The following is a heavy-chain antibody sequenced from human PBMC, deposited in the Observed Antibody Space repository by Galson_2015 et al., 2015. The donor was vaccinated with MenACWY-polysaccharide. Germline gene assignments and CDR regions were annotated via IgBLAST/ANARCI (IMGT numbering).Heavy chain of an antibody. Sequence: SVKVSCKASGYTFTSYGISWVRQAPGQGLEWMGWISAYNGNTNYAQKLQGRVTMTTDTSTSTAYMELSSLRSEDTAVYYCASSGGSHPGIYYYYYMDVWGKGTTVTVSS. J-gene: IGHJ6*03. V-gene: IGHV1-18*01. CDR1: GYTFTSYG. CDR3: ASSGGSHPGIYYYYYMDV. CDR2: ISAYNGNT. D-gene: IGHD2-15*01.